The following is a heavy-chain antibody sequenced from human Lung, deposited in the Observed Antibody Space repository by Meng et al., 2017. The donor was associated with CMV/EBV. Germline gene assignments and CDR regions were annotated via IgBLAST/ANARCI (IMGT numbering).Heavy chain of an antibody. CDR3: ARRSPNWGLGD. CDR1: GGSFSEYD. V-gene: IGHV4-34*01. Sequence: GSLRLSCAVYGGSFSEYDWSWIRQSPGKGLVWIGEINHSGNTTYNPSLKSRATISIDASKRQFSLKLYSVTAADTAVYYCARRSPNWGLGDWGQGTLVTVSS. CDR2: INHSGNT. J-gene: IGHJ4*02. D-gene: IGHD7-27*01.